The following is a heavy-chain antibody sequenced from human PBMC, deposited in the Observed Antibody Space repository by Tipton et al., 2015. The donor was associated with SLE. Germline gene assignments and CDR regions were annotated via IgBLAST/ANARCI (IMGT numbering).Heavy chain of an antibody. CDR2: IYTSGST. CDR3: ARVVAAAPYYYYGMDV. Sequence: LRLSCTVSGGSISSGSYYWSWIRQPAGKGLEWIGHIYTSGSTNYNPSLKSRVTISVDTSKNQFSLKLSSVTAADTAVYYCARVVAAAPYYYYGMDVWGQGTTVTASS. D-gene: IGHD6-13*01. CDR1: GGSISSGSYY. J-gene: IGHJ6*02. V-gene: IGHV4-61*09.